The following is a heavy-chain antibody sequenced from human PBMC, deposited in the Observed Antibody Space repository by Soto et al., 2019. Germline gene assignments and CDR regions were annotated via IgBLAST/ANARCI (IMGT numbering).Heavy chain of an antibody. J-gene: IGHJ4*02. D-gene: IGHD3-16*02. Sequence: GKGLEWVGRIKSKTDGGTIDYAAPVKGRFTISRDDSKNTLYLQMNSLKTEDTAVYYCTTDTEDYVWGSYRPSLHYWGQGTLVTV. CDR2: IKSKTDGGTI. CDR3: TTDTEDYVWGSYRPSLHY. V-gene: IGHV3-15*07.